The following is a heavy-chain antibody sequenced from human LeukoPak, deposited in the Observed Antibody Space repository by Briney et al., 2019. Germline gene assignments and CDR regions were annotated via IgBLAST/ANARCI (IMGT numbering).Heavy chain of an antibody. D-gene: IGHD3-10*01. CDR2: IYYSGST. V-gene: IGHV4-59*01. Sequence: SETLSLTCTVSGGSISSYYWSWIRQPPGKGLEWIGYIYYSGSTNYNPSLKSRVTISVDTSKNQFSLKLSSVTAADTAVYYCARHKAKFGESTGFDPWGQGTLVTVSS. J-gene: IGHJ5*02. CDR1: GGSISSYY. CDR3: ARHKAKFGESTGFDP.